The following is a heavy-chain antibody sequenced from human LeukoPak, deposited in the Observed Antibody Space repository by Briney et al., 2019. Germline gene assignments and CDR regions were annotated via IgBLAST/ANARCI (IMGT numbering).Heavy chain of an antibody. J-gene: IGHJ4*02. CDR1: GFTFSSYS. CDR3: ARLSYYYDKGADY. CDR2: ISSSSSYI. Sequence: GGSLRLSCAASGFTFSSYSMNWVRQAPGKGLEWVSSISSSSSYIYYADSVKGRFTISRDNAKNSLYLQMNSLRAEDTAVYYCARLSYYYDKGADYWGQGTLVTASS. D-gene: IGHD3-22*01. V-gene: IGHV3-21*01.